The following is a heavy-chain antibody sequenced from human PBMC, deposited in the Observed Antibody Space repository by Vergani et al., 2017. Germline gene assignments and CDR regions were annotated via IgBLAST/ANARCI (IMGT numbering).Heavy chain of an antibody. CDR3: AGDLRLLYNRFDP. V-gene: IGHV3-33*01. J-gene: IGHJ5*02. Sequence: QVQLVESGGGVVQPGRSLRLSCAASGFTFNQYGMHWVRQAPGRGLEWVAVTWYDGNNTQYADSVKGRFTISRDNSKSTMYLQMNSLRDEDTGVYYCAGDLRLLYNRFDPWGQGTLVTVSS. CDR2: TWYDGNNT. CDR1: GFTFNQYG. D-gene: IGHD1-14*01.